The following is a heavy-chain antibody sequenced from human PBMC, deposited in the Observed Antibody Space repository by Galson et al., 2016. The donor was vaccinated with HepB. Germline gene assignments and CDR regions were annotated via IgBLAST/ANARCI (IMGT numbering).Heavy chain of an antibody. V-gene: IGHV1-18*01. CDR3: ARELLGCSSFSCSPLDY. CDR1: GYTFTSYG. J-gene: IGHJ4*02. CDR2: ISAYNGNT. Sequence: SVKVSCKASGYTFTSYGISWVRQAPGQGLEWMGWISAYNGNTNYAQKLQGRVSMTTDTSTSTAYLELRSLRSDDTAVYYCARELLGCSSFSCSPLDYWGQGTLVTVSS. D-gene: IGHD2-2*01.